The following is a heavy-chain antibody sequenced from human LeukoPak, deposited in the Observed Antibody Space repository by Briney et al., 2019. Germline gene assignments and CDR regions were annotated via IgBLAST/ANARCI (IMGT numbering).Heavy chain of an antibody. CDR1: GFTFGGSA. D-gene: IGHD6-13*01. Sequence: GGSLRLSCAASGFTFGGSAMSWVRQAPSKGPEWVSTFSRSGPDTYYADSVKGRFTIFRDNSKNTLYLQMNSLRAEDTAVYYCAKGSLGSWYYFDYWGQGTLVTVSS. V-gene: IGHV3-23*01. J-gene: IGHJ4*02. CDR3: AKGSLGSWYYFDY. CDR2: FSRSGPDT.